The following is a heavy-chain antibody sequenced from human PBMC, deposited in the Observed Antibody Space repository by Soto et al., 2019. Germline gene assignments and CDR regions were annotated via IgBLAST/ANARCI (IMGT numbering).Heavy chain of an antibody. CDR3: ARGSVDTVDSSGFYEY. V-gene: IGHV4-34*01. CDR2: INHSGGT. Sequence: SETLSLTCAVYGGSFSAYYWSWIRQPPGKGLEWIGEINHSGGTSYNPSLKSRVTISVDTSKSQFSLKLTSVTAADRAVYYCARGSVDTVDSSGFYEYWAQGTPVTVSS. J-gene: IGHJ1*01. CDR1: GGSFSAYY. D-gene: IGHD3-22*01.